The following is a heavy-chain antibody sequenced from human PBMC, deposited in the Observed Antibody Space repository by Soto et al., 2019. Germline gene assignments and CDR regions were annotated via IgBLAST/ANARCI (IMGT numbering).Heavy chain of an antibody. CDR1: GFTFSDYW. CDR2: INNDGSST. D-gene: IGHD2-21*02. V-gene: IGHV3-74*01. J-gene: IGHJ5*02. CDR3: AKDSVTDLNWFDP. Sequence: GGSLRLSCTASGFTFSDYWMHWVRQAPGKGLVWVSRINNDGSSTYHGDPVKGRFTISRDNAKNSLYLQMNSLRAEDTAVYYCAKDSVTDLNWFDPWGQGTLVTVSS.